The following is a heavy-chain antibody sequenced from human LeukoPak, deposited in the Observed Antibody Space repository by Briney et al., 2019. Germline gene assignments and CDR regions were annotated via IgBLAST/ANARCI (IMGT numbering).Heavy chain of an antibody. CDR3: AIEPRRYCSSTSCYYDY. D-gene: IGHD2-2*01. CDR1: GYTFTGYY. CDR2: IDPDSGGT. Sequence: ASVKVSCKACGYTFTGYYMHWVRQAPGQGLEWMGWIDPDSGGTNYAQKFQGRVTMTRDTSISTAYMELSRLRSDDTAVYYCAIEPRRYCSSTSCYYDYWGQGTLVTVSS. J-gene: IGHJ4*02. V-gene: IGHV1-2*02.